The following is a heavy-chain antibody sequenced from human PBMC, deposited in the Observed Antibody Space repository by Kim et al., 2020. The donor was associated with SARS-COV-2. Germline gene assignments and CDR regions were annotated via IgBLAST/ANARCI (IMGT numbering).Heavy chain of an antibody. J-gene: IGHJ4*02. V-gene: IGHV3-43*02. CDR3: VRESGWLPSY. CDR2: MRANGEHK. Sequence: GGSLRLSCAASGFTFNNSWMNWVRQAPGKVLEWVALMRANGEHKYYADSVKGRFTISRDNSKNSLYLQMNSLRTEDTALYYCVRESGWLPSYWGQGTLVHLSS. CDR1: GFTFNNSW. D-gene: IGHD6-19*01.